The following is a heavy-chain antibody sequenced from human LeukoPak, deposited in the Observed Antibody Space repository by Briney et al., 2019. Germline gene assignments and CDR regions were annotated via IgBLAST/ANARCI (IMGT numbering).Heavy chain of an antibody. J-gene: IGHJ5*02. Sequence: ASVKVSCKASGYTCTSYYMHWVRQAPGQGLEWMGIINPSGGSTSYAQKFQGRVTMTRGTSTSTVYMELSSLRSVDTAVYYCARGGSYYYDSSGYSAPVAPGWFDPWGQGTLVTVSS. V-gene: IGHV1-46*01. CDR3: ARGGSYYYDSSGYSAPVAPGWFDP. CDR1: GYTCTSYY. CDR2: INPSGGST. D-gene: IGHD3-22*01.